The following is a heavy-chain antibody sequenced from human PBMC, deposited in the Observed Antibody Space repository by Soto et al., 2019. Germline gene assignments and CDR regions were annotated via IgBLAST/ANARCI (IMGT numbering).Heavy chain of an antibody. J-gene: IGHJ3*02. D-gene: IGHD3-3*01. CDR2: MNPNTGST. V-gene: IGHV1-8*01. CDR1: GYTFTTYD. CDR3: ATNYDFWSGYSHSRDDAFDI. Sequence: QVQLVQSGAEVKKPGASVKVSCKASGYTFTTYDLNWVRQATGQGLEWMGWMNPNTGSTGYAQKFQGRVTMTRNTSINAAYMEFISLTLEDTAVYYCATNYDFWSGYSHSRDDAFDIWGQWTLVTVSS.